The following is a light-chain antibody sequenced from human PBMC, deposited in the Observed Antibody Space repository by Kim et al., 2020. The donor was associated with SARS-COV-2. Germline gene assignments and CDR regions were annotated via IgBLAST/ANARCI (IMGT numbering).Light chain of an antibody. CDR2: RDG. CDR3: QVWGSSHVV. J-gene: IGLJ2*01. CDR1: NIGSKN. V-gene: IGLV3-9*01. Sequence: YELTQPLSVSVALGQTARITCGGNNIGSKNVHWYQQKPGQAPVLVIYRDGDRTSGIPERFSGSNSGNTATLTISRAQAGDEADYYCQVWGSSHVVFGGG.